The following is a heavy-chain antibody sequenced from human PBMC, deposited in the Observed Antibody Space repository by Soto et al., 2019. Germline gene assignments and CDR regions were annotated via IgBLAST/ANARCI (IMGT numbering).Heavy chain of an antibody. CDR1: GGTFSSYA. D-gene: IGHD2-21*02. CDR2: IIPIFGTA. CDR3: AREVVTTQRTYYFDS. Sequence: QVQLVQSGAEVKKPGSSVKVSCKASGGTFSSYAISWLRQAPGQGLEWMGGIIPIFGTANYAQKFQGRFTITADESTSTAYMEMRRLRSEDTAVYYCAREVVTTQRTYYFDSWGQGTLVTVSS. J-gene: IGHJ4*02. V-gene: IGHV1-69*12.